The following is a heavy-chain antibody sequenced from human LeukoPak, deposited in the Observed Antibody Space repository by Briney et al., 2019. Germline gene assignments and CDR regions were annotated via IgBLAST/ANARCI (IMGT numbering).Heavy chain of an antibody. Sequence: GASLQISCKGSGYSFTSYWIGWVRQMPGKGLEWMGIIYPGDSDTRYSPSFQGQVTISADKSISTAYLQWSSLKASDTAMYHCARLIAGYGSGSYYLDYWGQGTLVTVSS. J-gene: IGHJ4*02. CDR1: GYSFTSYW. V-gene: IGHV5-51*01. CDR3: ARLIAGYGSGSYYLDY. CDR2: IYPGDSDT. D-gene: IGHD3-10*01.